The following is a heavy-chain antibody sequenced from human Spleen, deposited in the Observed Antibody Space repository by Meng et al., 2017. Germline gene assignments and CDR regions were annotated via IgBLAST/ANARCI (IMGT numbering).Heavy chain of an antibody. V-gene: IGHV1-2*06. CDR2: INPNSGGT. Sequence: QVQLVQSGATAEKTGASVKVSCKASGYTFTGYYIHWVRQAPGQGLEWMGRINPNSGGTRYAEKFQGRVTMTRDTSISTAYMDLSRLRSDDTAVYYCARGTPGRRYADYWGQGTLVTVSS. CDR1: GYTFTGYY. D-gene: IGHD3-10*01. J-gene: IGHJ4*02. CDR3: ARGTPGRRYADY.